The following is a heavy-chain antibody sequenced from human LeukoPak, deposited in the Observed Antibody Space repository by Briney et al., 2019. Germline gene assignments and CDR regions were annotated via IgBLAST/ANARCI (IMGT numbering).Heavy chain of an antibody. CDR2: IYYSGST. CDR3: ARLRGAFDY. Sequence: SETLSLTCTVSGGSISSSSYYWGWIRQPPGKGLEWIGSIYYSGSTYYNPSLKSRVTISVDTSKNQFSLKLSSVTAADTAVYYCARLRGAFDYWGQGTLVTVSS. D-gene: IGHD3-16*01. V-gene: IGHV4-39*01. CDR1: GGSISSSSYY. J-gene: IGHJ4*02.